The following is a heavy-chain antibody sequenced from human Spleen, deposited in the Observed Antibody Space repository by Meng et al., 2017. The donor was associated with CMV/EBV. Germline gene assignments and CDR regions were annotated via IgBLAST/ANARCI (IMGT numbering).Heavy chain of an antibody. Sequence: ASVKVSCKASGYTLSSYNVHWVRQAPGKGLEWMGGFDPEDGETIYAQKFQGRVTMTEDTSTDTAYMELSSLRSEDTAVYYCATGPPYGDRRGLHYWGQGTLVTVSS. CDR3: ATGPPYGDRRGLHY. CDR1: GYTLSSYN. CDR2: FDPEDGET. D-gene: IGHD4-17*01. V-gene: IGHV1-24*01. J-gene: IGHJ4*02.